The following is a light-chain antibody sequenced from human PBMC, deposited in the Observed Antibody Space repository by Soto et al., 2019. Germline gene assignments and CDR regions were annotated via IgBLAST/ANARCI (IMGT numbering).Light chain of an antibody. CDR2: DVS. CDR1: SSDLGAYNY. V-gene: IGLV2-14*03. J-gene: IGLJ2*01. CDR3: GSYTTSSTLV. Sequence: HSALTQPASVSGSPGQSITISCTGTSSDLGAYNYVSWYQQHPGKAPKLLIYDVSDRPSEVSNRFSGSKSGNTASLTVSGLQAEDEADYYCGSYTTSSTLVFGGGTQLTVL.